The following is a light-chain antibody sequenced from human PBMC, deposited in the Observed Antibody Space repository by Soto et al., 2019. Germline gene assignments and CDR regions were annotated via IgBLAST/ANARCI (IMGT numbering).Light chain of an antibody. CDR3: QQYECFSRT. CDR1: HSVSGW. CDR2: DGS. Sequence: DIQMTQSPSTLSASVGDRVTITCRASHSVSGWLAWYQQKPGKAPKLLIYDGSKLESGVPSRFSGGGFGTEFTLTISRLQPDDFSTYYCQQYECFSRTFGPGPKVDIK. V-gene: IGKV1-5*01. J-gene: IGKJ1*01.